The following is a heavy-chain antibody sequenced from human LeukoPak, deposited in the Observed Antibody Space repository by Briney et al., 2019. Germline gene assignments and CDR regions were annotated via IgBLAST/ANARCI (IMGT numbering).Heavy chain of an antibody. J-gene: IGHJ4*02. Sequence: GGSLRLSCAASGFTFSSYWMSWVRQAPGKGLEWLSSISSSSRYIYYAVSVKGRLTISRDNAKNSLYLHMDSLRAEDTAVYYCAREFTAMAFDYWGQGALVTVSS. CDR1: GFTFSSYW. D-gene: IGHD5-18*01. V-gene: IGHV3-21*01. CDR2: ISSSSRYI. CDR3: AREFTAMAFDY.